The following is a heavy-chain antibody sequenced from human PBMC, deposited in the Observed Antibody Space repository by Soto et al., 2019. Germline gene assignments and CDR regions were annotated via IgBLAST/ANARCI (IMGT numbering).Heavy chain of an antibody. CDR3: ARDLRFLEWLFSPPDYYYYGMDV. V-gene: IGHV1-3*01. CDR2: INAGNGNT. J-gene: IGHJ6*02. D-gene: IGHD3-3*01. Sequence: ASVKVSCKASGYTFTSYAMHWVRQAPGQRLEWMGWINAGNGNTKYSQKFQGRVTITRDTSTSTVYMELSSLRSEDTAVYYCARDLRFLEWLFSPPDYYYYGMDVWGQGTTVTVSS. CDR1: GYTFTSYA.